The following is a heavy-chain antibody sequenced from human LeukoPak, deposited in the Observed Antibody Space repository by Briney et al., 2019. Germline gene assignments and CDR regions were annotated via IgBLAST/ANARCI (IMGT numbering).Heavy chain of an antibody. D-gene: IGHD2-15*01. Sequence: PSETLSLTCTVSGVFISSSNSYWGWVRQPPGTGLEWIGSIYYTGNTYYNASLKSRVTISIDTSKNQISLRLTSVTATDTAMYYCAKAGFDCSGGSCYPNWFDPWGQGTLVTVSS. V-gene: IGHV4-39*01. J-gene: IGHJ5*02. CDR2: IYYTGNT. CDR1: GVFISSSNSY. CDR3: AKAGFDCSGGSCYPNWFDP.